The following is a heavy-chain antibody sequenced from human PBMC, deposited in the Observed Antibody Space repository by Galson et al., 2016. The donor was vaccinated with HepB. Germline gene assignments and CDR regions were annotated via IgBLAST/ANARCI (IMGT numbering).Heavy chain of an antibody. CDR1: GFLFERFW. Sequence: SLRLSCAASGFLFERFWMSWVRQPPGKGLEWVATIREDGHETYVAESVKGRFTIYRDNGGNSLLLQMNSLRVEDTAVYYCARWGIVVEVGVTIESYYYGMDVWGQGTTVTVSS. D-gene: IGHD2-15*01. J-gene: IGHJ6*02. CDR2: IREDGHET. CDR3: ARWGIVVEVGVTIESYYYGMDV. V-gene: IGHV3-7*01.